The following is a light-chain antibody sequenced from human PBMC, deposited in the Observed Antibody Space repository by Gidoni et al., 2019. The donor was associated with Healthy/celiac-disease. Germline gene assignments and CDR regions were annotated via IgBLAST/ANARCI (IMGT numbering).Light chain of an antibody. CDR1: QSISSY. CDR3: QQSYSTPLT. Sequence: DIQMTQSPSSLSASVGDRVTITCQASQSISSYLNWYQQKPGKAPKLLIYAASSLQSGVPSRFSGSGSGTDFTLTISSLQPEDFATYYCQQSYSTPLTFXQXTKVEIK. CDR2: AAS. J-gene: IGKJ1*01. V-gene: IGKV1-39*01.